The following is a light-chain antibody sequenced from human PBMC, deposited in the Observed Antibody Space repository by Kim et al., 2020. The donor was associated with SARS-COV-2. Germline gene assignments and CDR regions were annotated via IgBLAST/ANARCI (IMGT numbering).Light chain of an antibody. J-gene: IGKJ4*01. CDR1: QRVSSNY. CDR3: QQYGRSPPLT. CDR2: GAS. Sequence: YTGESATLSCRARQRVSSNYLGWYQQKPGQGPRRLSYGASSRATGIPDRFSGSGSGRDFTRTISRLEPEEFAVYYCQQYGRSPPLTFGGGTKLEIK. V-gene: IGKV3-20*01.